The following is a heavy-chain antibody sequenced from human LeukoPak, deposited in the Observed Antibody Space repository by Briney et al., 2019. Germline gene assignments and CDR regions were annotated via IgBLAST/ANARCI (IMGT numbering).Heavy chain of an antibody. V-gene: IGHV4-59*01. CDR3: AREGNPSAYYDFWSGYYTNDAFDI. CDR2: LSYSGST. J-gene: IGHJ3*02. D-gene: IGHD3-3*01. CDR1: GDSISSYY. Sequence: SETLSLTCTVSGDSISSYYWNWIRQPPGKGLEWIGYLSYSGSTNYNPSLRNRVTISVDTSKNQFSLKLSSVTAADTAVYYCAREGNPSAYYDFWSGYYTNDAFDIWGQGTMVTVSS.